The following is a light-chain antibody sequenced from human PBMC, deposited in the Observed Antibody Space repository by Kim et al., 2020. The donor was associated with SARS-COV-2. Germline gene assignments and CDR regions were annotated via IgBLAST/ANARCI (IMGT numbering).Light chain of an antibody. Sequence: EIVLTQSPGTLSLSPGERATLSCRASQSVSSSYLVWYQQKPGQAPRLLIYGASSRATGIPDRFRGSGSGTDFTLTISRLEPEDFAVYYCQQYYSSPWTFGQGTKVEIK. CDR1: QSVSSSY. CDR2: GAS. V-gene: IGKV3-20*01. J-gene: IGKJ1*01. CDR3: QQYYSSPWT.